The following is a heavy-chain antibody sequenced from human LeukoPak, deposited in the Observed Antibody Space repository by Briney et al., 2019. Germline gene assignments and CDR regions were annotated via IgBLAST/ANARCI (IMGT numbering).Heavy chain of an antibody. CDR1: GGSISSGGYS. CDR3: ARELAGANWFDP. Sequence: PSQTLSITCAVSGGSISSGGYSWSWIRQPPGKGLEWIGYIYHSGSTYYNPSLKSRVTISVDRSKNQFSLKLSSVTAADTAVYYCARELAGANWFDPWGQGTLVTVSS. CDR2: IYHSGST. D-gene: IGHD6-19*01. J-gene: IGHJ5*02. V-gene: IGHV4-30-2*01.